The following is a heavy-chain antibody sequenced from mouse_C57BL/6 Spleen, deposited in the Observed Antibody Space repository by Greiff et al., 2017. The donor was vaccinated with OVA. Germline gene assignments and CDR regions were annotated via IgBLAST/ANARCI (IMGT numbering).Heavy chain of an antibody. D-gene: IGHD2-3*01. CDR3: TRDWDGYYDY. V-gene: IGHV5-9-1*02. Sequence: EVQRVESGEGLVKPGGSLKLSCAASGFIFSSYAMSWVRQTPEKRLEWVAYISSGGDYIYYADTVKGRFTISRDNARNTLYLQMSSLKSEDTAMYYCTRDWDGYYDYWGQGTTLTVSS. CDR2: ISSGGDYI. CDR1: GFIFSSYA. J-gene: IGHJ2*01.